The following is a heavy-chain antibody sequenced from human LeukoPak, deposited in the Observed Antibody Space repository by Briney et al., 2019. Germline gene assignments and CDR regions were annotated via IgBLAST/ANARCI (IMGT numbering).Heavy chain of an antibody. CDR1: GFTFSSYE. Sequence: PGGSLRLSCAASGFTFSSYEMNWVRQAPGKGLEWVSYIRSSGSTIYYADSVKGRFTISRDNAKNSLYLQMNSLRAEDTAVYYCARDSSGYFHWFDPWGQGTLVTVSS. D-gene: IGHD3-22*01. V-gene: IGHV3-48*03. CDR2: IRSSGSTI. CDR3: ARDSSGYFHWFDP. J-gene: IGHJ5*02.